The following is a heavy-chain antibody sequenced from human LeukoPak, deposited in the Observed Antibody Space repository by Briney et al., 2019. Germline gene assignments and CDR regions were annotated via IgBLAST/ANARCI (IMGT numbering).Heavy chain of an antibody. V-gene: IGHV3-33*06. CDR1: GFTCSTYG. Sequence: PGGSLRLSCAATGFTCSTYGMHWVRQAPGKGLEWVAVIWSDGNNKFYADSVKGRFTFSRDNSRNTLSLQMNSLRAEDTAVYYCVKERGPFDAFDIWGQGTMVTVSS. J-gene: IGHJ3*02. CDR2: IWSDGNNK. CDR3: VKERGPFDAFDI.